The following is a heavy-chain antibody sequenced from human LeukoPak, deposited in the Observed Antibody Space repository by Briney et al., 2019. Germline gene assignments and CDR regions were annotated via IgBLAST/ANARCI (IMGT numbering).Heavy chain of an antibody. Sequence: GGSLRLSCAASGFTFSNAWMSWVRQAPGKGLEWVSAISGSGGSTYYADSVKGRFTISRDNSKNTLYLQMNSLRAEDTAVYYCAKDLGGGEGAAFDYWGQGTLVTVSS. J-gene: IGHJ4*02. V-gene: IGHV3-23*01. CDR2: ISGSGGST. CDR1: GFTFSNAW. CDR3: AKDLGGGEGAAFDY. D-gene: IGHD3-16*01.